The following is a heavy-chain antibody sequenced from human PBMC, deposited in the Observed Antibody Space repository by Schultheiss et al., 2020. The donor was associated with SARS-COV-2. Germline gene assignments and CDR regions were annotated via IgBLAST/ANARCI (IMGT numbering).Heavy chain of an antibody. J-gene: IGHJ3*02. D-gene: IGHD1-7*01. Sequence: ASVKVSCKASGYTFTGYYMHWVRQAPGQGLEWMGWINPNSGGTNYAQKFQGRVTMTRDTSISTAYMELSRLTSDDTAVYYCAREEIVWKYVDDAFDIWGQGTMVTVSS. CDR3: AREEIVWKYVDDAFDI. V-gene: IGHV1-2*02. CDR2: INPNSGGT. CDR1: GYTFTGYY.